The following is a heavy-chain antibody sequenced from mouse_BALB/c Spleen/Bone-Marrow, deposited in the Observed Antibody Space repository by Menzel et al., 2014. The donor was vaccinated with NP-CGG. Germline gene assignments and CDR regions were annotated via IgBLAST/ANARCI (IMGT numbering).Heavy chain of an antibody. Sequence: EVELVESGGGLVQPGGSLKLSCAASGFDFSRYWMSWVRQAPGKGLEWIGEINPDSSTINYTPSLKDKFIISRDNAKNTLYLQMSKVRSEDTALYYCARLNYYGNLFVWGAGTTVTVSP. CDR2: INPDSSTI. V-gene: IGHV4-1*02. D-gene: IGHD1-1*01. J-gene: IGHJ1*01. CDR3: ARLNYYGNLFV. CDR1: GFDFSRYW.